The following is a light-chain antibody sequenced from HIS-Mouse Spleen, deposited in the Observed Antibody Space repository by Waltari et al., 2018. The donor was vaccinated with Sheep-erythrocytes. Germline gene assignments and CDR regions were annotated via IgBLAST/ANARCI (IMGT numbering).Light chain of an antibody. J-gene: IGLJ3*02. Sequence: SYELTQPPSVSVSPGQPARITCSGDSLPKQYAYWYQQKPGQAPVLVIYKDRERPSGFPERFSGSSSGTTVTLTISGVQAEDEADYYCQSADSSGTWVFGGGTKLTVL. CDR1: SLPKQY. CDR2: KDR. CDR3: QSADSSGTWV. V-gene: IGLV3-25*03.